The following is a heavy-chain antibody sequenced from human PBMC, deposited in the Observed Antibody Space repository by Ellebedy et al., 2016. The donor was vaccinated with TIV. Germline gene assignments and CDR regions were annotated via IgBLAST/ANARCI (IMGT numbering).Heavy chain of an antibody. CDR1: GYRFDSYA. V-gene: IGHV1-18*01. CDR3: ARLVGTMSPVLSKHFDH. Sequence: AASVKVSCKASGYRFDSYALSWVREVPGQGLEWMGWISTYNGKTNYAQNFQGRVTLTTDTSTSTAYMELRSLTSDDTAVYYCARLVGTMSPVLSKHFDHWGQGTLVTVSS. CDR2: ISTYNGKT. D-gene: IGHD1-26*01. J-gene: IGHJ4*02.